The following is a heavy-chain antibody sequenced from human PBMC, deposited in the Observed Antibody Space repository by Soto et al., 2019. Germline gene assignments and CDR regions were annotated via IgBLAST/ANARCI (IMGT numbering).Heavy chain of an antibody. CDR1: GFTFSSYL. J-gene: IGHJ4*02. D-gene: IGHD6-19*01. V-gene: IGHV3-7*01. Sequence: EVQLVESGGGLGQPGGSLRLSCAASGFTFSSYLMSWVRQAPGKGLEWVANIKQDGSEKFYVDSVKGRFTISRDNAKNSLYLQMNSLRAEDTAVYYCARGTGAAVAADYWGQGTLVTVSS. CDR2: IKQDGSEK. CDR3: ARGTGAAVAADY.